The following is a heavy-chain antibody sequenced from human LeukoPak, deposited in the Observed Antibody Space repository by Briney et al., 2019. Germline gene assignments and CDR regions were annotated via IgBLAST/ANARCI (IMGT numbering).Heavy chain of an antibody. V-gene: IGHV4-34*01. J-gene: IGHJ5*02. CDR2: TNHSGST. CDR3: ARGNILKDIVVVPAAPGNWFDP. Sequence: SETLSLTCAVYGGSFSGYYWSWIRQPPGKGLEWIGETNHSGSTNYNPSLKSRVTISVDTSKNRFSLKLSSVTAADTAVYYCARGNILKDIVVVPAAPGNWFDPWGQGTLVTVSS. D-gene: IGHD2-2*01. CDR1: GGSFSGYY.